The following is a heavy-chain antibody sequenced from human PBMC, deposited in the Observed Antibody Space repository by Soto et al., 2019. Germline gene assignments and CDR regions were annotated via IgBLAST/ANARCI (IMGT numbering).Heavy chain of an antibody. D-gene: IGHD3-10*01. CDR3: ARDWEFGF. J-gene: IGHJ4*02. V-gene: IGHV1-46*01. Sequence: AASVKVSCKASGYTFSSYYMHWVRQAPGQGLEWMGVINPSGDSTTYAQKFQGRVTMTKDTSTSTLYMELSSLRSEDTAVYYCARDWEFGFWGQGTLVTLSS. CDR2: INPSGDST. CDR1: GYTFSSYY.